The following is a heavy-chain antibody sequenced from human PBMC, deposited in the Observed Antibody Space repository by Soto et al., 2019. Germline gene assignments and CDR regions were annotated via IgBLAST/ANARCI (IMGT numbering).Heavy chain of an antibody. CDR2: IYYSGSI. CDR1: GGSISIYY. V-gene: IGHV4-59*08. J-gene: IGHJ5*02. Sequence: SGTLSLTCTVSGGSISIYYWSWIRQTPGKGLEWIGYIYYSGSINYNPSLKSRVTISVDTSKNQFSLKLSSVTAADTAVYYCARQLLASGWYLFWFDTWAQGTLVNVSS. CDR3: ARQLLASGWYLFWFDT. D-gene: IGHD6-19*01.